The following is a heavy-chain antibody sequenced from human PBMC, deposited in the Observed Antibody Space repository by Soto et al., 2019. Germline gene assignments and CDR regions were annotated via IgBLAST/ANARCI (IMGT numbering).Heavy chain of an antibody. J-gene: IGHJ3*02. CDR3: ATSVALATTKYDVFDI. Sequence: GESLKISCNGSGYSFTSYWIGWVRQMPGKGLEWMGIIYPGDSDTRYSPSFQGQVTISADKSISTAYLQWSSLKASDTAMYYCATSVALATTKYDVFDIWHQETMVTV. CDR2: IYPGDSDT. D-gene: IGHD5-12*01. V-gene: IGHV5-51*01. CDR1: GYSFTSYW.